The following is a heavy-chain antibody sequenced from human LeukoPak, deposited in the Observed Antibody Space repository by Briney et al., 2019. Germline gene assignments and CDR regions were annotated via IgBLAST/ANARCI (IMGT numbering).Heavy chain of an antibody. CDR2: IYYSGST. D-gene: IGHD5-12*01. CDR1: GGSISSGDYY. J-gene: IGHJ4*02. V-gene: IGHV4-30-4*01. Sequence: ASETLSLTCTVSGGSISSGDYYWSWIRQPPGKGLKWIGYIYYSGSTYYNPSLKSRVTISVDTSKNQFSLKLSSVTAADTAVYYCARAGSGYDDVLRTLSFFFDYWGQGTLVTVSS. CDR3: ARAGSGYDDVLRTLSFFFDY.